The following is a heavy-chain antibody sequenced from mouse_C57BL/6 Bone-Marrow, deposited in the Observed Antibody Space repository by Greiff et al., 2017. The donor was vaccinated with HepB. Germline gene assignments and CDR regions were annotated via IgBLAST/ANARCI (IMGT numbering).Heavy chain of an antibody. CDR1: GFSLTSYA. CDR3: ARNWGIGDVWFAY. CDR2: IWTGGGT. Sequence: VQRVESGPGLVAPSQSLSIPCTVSGFSLTSYAISWVRQPPGKGLEWLGVIWTGGGTNYNSAHKSRLSISKDNAKSQVFLKMNSLQTDDTARYYCARNWGIGDVWFAYWGQGTLVTVSA. V-gene: IGHV2-9-1*01. D-gene: IGHD3-3*01. J-gene: IGHJ3*01.